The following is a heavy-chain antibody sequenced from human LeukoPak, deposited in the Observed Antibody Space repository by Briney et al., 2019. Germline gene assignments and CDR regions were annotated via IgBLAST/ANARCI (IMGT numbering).Heavy chain of an antibody. J-gene: IGHJ3*02. Sequence: SVKVSCKASGGTFSNYAISWVRQAPGQGLEWMGGIIPIFGTANYAQKFQGRVTITADKSTSTAYMELSSLRSEDTAVYYCARDHGTTDAFDIWGQGTMVTVSS. CDR1: GGTFSNYA. CDR2: IIPIFGTA. D-gene: IGHD1-7*01. CDR3: ARDHGTTDAFDI. V-gene: IGHV1-69*06.